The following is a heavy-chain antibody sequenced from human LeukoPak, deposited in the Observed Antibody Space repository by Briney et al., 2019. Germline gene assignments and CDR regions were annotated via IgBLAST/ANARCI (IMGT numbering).Heavy chain of an antibody. V-gene: IGHV3-74*01. CDR2: INEDGSTT. Sequence: GGSLRLSCAASGFTVSSNYMSWVRQAPGKGLVWVSRINEDGSTTNYADSVKGRSTTFRDNAKNTLYLQMNSLRAEDTAVYYCVRDLGGRSGHWGQGTLVTVSS. D-gene: IGHD1-26*01. CDR1: GFTVSSNY. CDR3: VRDLGGRSGH. J-gene: IGHJ4*02.